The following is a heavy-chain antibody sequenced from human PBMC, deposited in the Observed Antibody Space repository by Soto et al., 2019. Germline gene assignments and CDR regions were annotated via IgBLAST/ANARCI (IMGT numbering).Heavy chain of an antibody. CDR2: IIPIFGTA. Sequence: QVQLVQSGAEVKTPGSSVKVSCKASGGIFTRYDIRWVRQAPGQGLEWMGAIIPIFGTANYAQKFQGRVTITADATTSTAYRELSSLRSEDTAMYYCAINEGRDVSTFDYWGQGTLVTVSS. CDR3: AINEGRDVSTFDY. J-gene: IGHJ4*02. D-gene: IGHD3-10*02. CDR1: GGIFTRYD. V-gene: IGHV1-69*01.